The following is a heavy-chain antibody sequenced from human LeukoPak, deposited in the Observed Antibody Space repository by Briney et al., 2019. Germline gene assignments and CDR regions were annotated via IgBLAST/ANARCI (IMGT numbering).Heavy chain of an antibody. CDR1: GYTFTSCG. D-gene: IGHD3-3*01. CDR3: AREERYYDFWSGFGTPGHMDV. J-gene: IGHJ6*03. V-gene: IGHV1-18*01. CDR2: ISAYNGNT. Sequence: ASVKVPCKASGYTFTSCGINWVRQAPGQGLEWMGWISAYNGNTNYAQKLQGRVTMTTDRSTSTAYMELRSLRSDDTAVYYCAREERYYDFWSGFGTPGHMDVWGKGTTVTVSS.